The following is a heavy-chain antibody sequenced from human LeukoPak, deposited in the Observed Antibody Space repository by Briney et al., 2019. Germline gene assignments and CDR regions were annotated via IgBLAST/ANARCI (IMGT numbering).Heavy chain of an antibody. J-gene: IGHJ4*02. CDR2: ISSSSSYI. Sequence: GGSLRLSCAASGFTFSIYSMNWVRQAPGKGLEWVSSISSSSSYIYYADSVKGRFTISRDNAKNSLYLQMNSLRAEDTAVYYCVCIAVAGGVDYWGQGTLVTVSS. CDR1: GFTFSIYS. V-gene: IGHV3-21*01. CDR3: VCIAVAGGVDY. D-gene: IGHD6-19*01.